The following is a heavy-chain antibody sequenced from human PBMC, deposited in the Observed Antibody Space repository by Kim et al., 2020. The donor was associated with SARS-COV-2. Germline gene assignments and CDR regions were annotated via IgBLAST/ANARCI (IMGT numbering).Heavy chain of an antibody. CDR3: AKDMIGADVTTVNPGAFDI. D-gene: IGHD4-17*01. J-gene: IGHJ3*02. CDR2: ISGDGGST. CDR1: GFTFDDYA. Sequence: GGSLRLSCAASGFTFDDYAMHWVRQAPGKGLEWVSLISGDGGSTYYADSVKGRFTISRDNSKNSLYLQMNSLRTEDTALYYCAKDMIGADVTTVNPGAFDIWGQGTMVTVSS. V-gene: IGHV3-43*02.